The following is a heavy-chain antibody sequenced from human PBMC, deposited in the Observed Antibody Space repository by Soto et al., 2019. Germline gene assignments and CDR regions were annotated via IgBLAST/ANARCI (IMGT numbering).Heavy chain of an antibody. CDR3: ARVRGGATRAFDY. D-gene: IGHD1-26*01. V-gene: IGHV3-7*03. Sequence: PGGSLRLSCAASGFTFSSYWMSWVRQAPGKGLGWVANIKQDGSEKYYVDSVKGRFTISRDNAKNSLYLQMNSLRAEDTAVYYCARVRGGATRAFDYWGQGTLVTVSS. J-gene: IGHJ4*02. CDR2: IKQDGSEK. CDR1: GFTFSSYW.